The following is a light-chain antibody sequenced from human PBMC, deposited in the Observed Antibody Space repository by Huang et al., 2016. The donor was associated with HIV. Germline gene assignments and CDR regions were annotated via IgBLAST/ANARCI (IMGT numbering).Light chain of an antibody. Sequence: DIQMTQSPSSLSASVGDRVTITCQASQDISNYLNCFQQKPGKAPKLLIYDASNLETGVPSRFSGSGSGTDFTLTVSSLQPEDIATYHCQQYDSLPYTFGQGTKLEIK. CDR2: DAS. CDR1: QDISNY. V-gene: IGKV1-33*01. J-gene: IGKJ2*01. CDR3: QQYDSLPYT.